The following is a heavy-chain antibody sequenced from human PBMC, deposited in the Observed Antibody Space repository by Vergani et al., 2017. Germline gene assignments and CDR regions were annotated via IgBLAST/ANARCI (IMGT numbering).Heavy chain of an antibody. CDR2: ISGSGGST. D-gene: IGHD2-2*01. Sequence: EVQLLESGGGLVQPGGSLRLSCAASGFTFSSYAMSWVRQAPGKGLEWVSAISGSGGSTYYADSVKGRFTISRDNSKNTLYLKMNSLRAEDTAVYYCAKVGCSSTSCYYVYYYGMDVWGQGTTVTVSS. J-gene: IGHJ6*02. CDR3: AKVGCSSTSCYYVYYYGMDV. V-gene: IGHV3-23*01. CDR1: GFTFSSYA.